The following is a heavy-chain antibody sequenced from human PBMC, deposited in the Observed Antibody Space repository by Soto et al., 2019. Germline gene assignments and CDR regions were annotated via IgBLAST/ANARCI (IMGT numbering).Heavy chain of an antibody. V-gene: IGHV4-31*03. D-gene: IGHD6-19*01. CDR2: FYSSGSI. CDR1: GYSITAGGYY. J-gene: IGHJ5*02. Sequence: PSETLSLTCFVSGYSITAGGYYWSWIRHHPGKGLEWIGSFYSSGSIIYNPSLRSRVSISGDTSSNQFSMSLTSVTAADTARYYCARMYSSGSGWFHPWGQGTLLTVSS. CDR3: ARMYSSGSGWFHP.